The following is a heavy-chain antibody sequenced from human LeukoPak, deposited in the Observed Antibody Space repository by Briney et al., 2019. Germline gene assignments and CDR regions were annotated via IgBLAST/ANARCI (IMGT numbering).Heavy chain of an antibody. Sequence: SETLSLTCTVSGGSISSYYWSWIRQPPGKGLEWIGEINHSGSTNYNPSLKSRVTISVDTSKNQFSLKLSSVTAADTAVYYCARRRIAVAGRGSWFDPWGQGTLVTVSS. D-gene: IGHD6-19*01. CDR1: GGSISSYY. J-gene: IGHJ5*02. CDR3: ARRRIAVAGRGSWFDP. CDR2: INHSGST. V-gene: IGHV4-34*01.